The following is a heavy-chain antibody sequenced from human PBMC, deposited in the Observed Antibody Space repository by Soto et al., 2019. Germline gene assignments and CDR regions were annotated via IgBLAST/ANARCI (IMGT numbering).Heavy chain of an antibody. CDR3: ARDLAVVTDYYGMDV. V-gene: IGHV4-59*01. D-gene: IGHD2-15*01. CDR2: IYYSGST. Sequence: PSETLSLTCTVSGGSIISYYWSWSRQPPGKGLEWIGYIYYSGSTNYNPSLKSRVTISVDTSKNQFSLKLSSVTAADTAVYYCARDLAVVTDYYGMDVWGQGTTVTVSS. CDR1: GGSIISYY. J-gene: IGHJ6*02.